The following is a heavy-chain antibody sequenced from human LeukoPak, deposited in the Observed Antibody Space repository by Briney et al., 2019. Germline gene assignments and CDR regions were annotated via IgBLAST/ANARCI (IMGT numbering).Heavy chain of an antibody. J-gene: IGHJ4*02. D-gene: IGHD2-2*01. CDR1: GGSISSYY. V-gene: IGHV4-4*09. CDR2: IYSSGST. CDR3: ARTYSTSSKFDY. Sequence: SETLSLTCTVSGGSISSYYWSWIRQPPGKGLEWIGYIYSSGSTNYNPSLKSRVTISVDTSKEQFSLKLSSVTAADTALYYCARTYSTSSKFDYWGQGTLVTVSS.